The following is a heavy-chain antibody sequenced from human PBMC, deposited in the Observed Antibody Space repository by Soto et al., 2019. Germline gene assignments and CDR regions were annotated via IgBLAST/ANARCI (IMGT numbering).Heavy chain of an antibody. Sequence: ASVKVSCKASGYTFTSYYMHWVRQAPGQGLEWMGIINPSGGSTSYAQKFQGRVTMTRDTSTSTVYMELSSLRSEDTAVYYCARDTGDTAMVTPRYYYYYGTDVWGQGTTVTVSS. CDR2: INPSGGST. CDR3: ARDTGDTAMVTPRYYYYYGTDV. D-gene: IGHD5-18*01. CDR1: GYTFTSYY. V-gene: IGHV1-46*01. J-gene: IGHJ6*02.